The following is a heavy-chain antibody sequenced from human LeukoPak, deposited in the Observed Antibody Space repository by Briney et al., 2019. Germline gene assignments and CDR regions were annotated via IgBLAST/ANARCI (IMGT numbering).Heavy chain of an antibody. J-gene: IGHJ4*02. Sequence: GGSLRLSCAASGFTFSSYAMHWVRQAPGKGLEWVAVISYDGSNKYYADSVKGRFTISRDNSKNTLYLQMNSLRAEDTAVYYCARDIALSSGWAPPDYWGQGTLVTVSS. CDR3: ARDIALSSGWAPPDY. D-gene: IGHD6-19*01. V-gene: IGHV3-30-3*01. CDR1: GFTFSSYA. CDR2: ISYDGSNK.